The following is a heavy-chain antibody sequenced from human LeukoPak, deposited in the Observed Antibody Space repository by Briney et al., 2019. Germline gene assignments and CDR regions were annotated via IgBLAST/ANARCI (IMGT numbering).Heavy chain of an antibody. CDR3: AREQTGEGWFDP. Sequence: ASVKVSCKASGYTFTGYFMHWARQAPGQGLEWMGWINPNSGGTNYAQKFQGRVTMTRDTSITTAYMELSRLRSDDTAVYYCAREQTGEGWFDPRGQGTQVTVSS. J-gene: IGHJ5*02. CDR2: INPNSGGT. D-gene: IGHD7-27*01. V-gene: IGHV1-2*02. CDR1: GYTFTGYF.